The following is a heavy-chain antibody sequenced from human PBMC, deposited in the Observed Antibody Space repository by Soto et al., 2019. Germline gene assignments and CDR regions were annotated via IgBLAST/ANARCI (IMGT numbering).Heavy chain of an antibody. J-gene: IGHJ6*02. V-gene: IGHV3-33*01. Sequence: QVQLVESGGGVVQPGRSLRLSCAASGFTFSSYGMHWVRQAPGKGLEWVAVIWYDGSNKYYADSVKGRFTISRDNSKNTRYLQMNSLRAEDTAVYYCARAKEKSCSSTSCHQYYYGMDVWGQGTTVTVSS. D-gene: IGHD2-2*01. CDR3: ARAKEKSCSSTSCHQYYYGMDV. CDR2: IWYDGSNK. CDR1: GFTFSSYG.